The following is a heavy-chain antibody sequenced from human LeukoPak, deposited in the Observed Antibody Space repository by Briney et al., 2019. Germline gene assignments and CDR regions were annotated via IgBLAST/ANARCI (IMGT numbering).Heavy chain of an antibody. J-gene: IGHJ4*02. V-gene: IGHV4-39*07. CDR2: IYTSGST. CDR3: ARDRNPYYFDY. CDR1: GGSISSTSYY. Sequence: SETLSLTCIVSGGSISSTSYYWGWIRQSPGKGLEWIGRIYTSGSTNYNPSLKSRVTMSVDTSKNQFSLKLSSVTAADTAVYYCARDRNPYYFDYWGQGTLVTVSS.